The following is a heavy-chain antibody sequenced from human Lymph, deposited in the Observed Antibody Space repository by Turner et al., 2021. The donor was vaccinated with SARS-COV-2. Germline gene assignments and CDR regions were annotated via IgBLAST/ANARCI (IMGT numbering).Heavy chain of an antibody. CDR1: GFTFSTCG. J-gene: IGHJ6*02. Sequence: QVQLVESVGGVVQPVRSLRLSCAASGFTFSTCGMHWVRQAPGKGLEWVAVISYDGSNQFYADAVKGRFTISRDNSKNTLYLQMNSLRAEDTAVYYCAPFGYHYYGLDVWGQGTTVTVSS. D-gene: IGHD3-16*02. CDR2: ISYDGSNQ. CDR3: APFGYHYYGLDV. V-gene: IGHV3-30*03.